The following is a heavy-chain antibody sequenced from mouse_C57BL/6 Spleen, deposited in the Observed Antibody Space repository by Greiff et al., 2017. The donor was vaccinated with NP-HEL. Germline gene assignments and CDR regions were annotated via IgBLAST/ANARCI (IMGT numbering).Heavy chain of an antibody. V-gene: IGHV1-64*01. CDR3: ARDGGYGGYAMDY. D-gene: IGHD2-2*01. CDR2: IHPNSGST. J-gene: IGHJ4*01. CDR1: GYTFTSYW. Sequence: QVQLQQSGAELVKPGASVKLSCKASGYTFTSYWMHWVKQRPGQGLEWIGMIHPNSGSTNYNEKFKSKATLTVDKSSSTAYMQLSSLTSEDSAVYYCARDGGYGGYAMDYWGQGTSVTVSS.